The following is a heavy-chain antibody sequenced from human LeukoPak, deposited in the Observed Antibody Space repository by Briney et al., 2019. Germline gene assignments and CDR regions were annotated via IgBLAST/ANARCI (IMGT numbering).Heavy chain of an antibody. V-gene: IGHV4-30-4*08. CDR1: GGSISSGDYY. D-gene: IGHD3-22*01. CDR3: ARDLGYYDSSGSDAGGY. CDR2: IYYSGST. Sequence: SQTLSLTCTVSGGSISSGDYYWSWIRQPPGKGLEWIWYIYYSGSTYYNPSLKSRVTISVDTSKNQFSLKLSSVTAADTAVYYCARDLGYYDSSGSDAGGYWGQGTLVTVSS. J-gene: IGHJ4*02.